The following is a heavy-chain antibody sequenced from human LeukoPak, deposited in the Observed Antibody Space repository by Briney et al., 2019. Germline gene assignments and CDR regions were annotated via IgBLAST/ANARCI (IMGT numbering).Heavy chain of an antibody. D-gene: IGHD5-24*01. CDR1: GGSFSGYY. CDR3: ARGDGRDGYKGRLEY. CDR2: INHSGST. Sequence: SETLSLTCAVYGGSFSGYYWSWLRQPPGKGLEWIGEINHSGSTNCNPSLKSRVTISVDTSKNQFSLKLSSVTAADTAVYYCARGDGRDGYKGRLEYWGQGNLVTVSS. J-gene: IGHJ4*02. V-gene: IGHV4-34*01.